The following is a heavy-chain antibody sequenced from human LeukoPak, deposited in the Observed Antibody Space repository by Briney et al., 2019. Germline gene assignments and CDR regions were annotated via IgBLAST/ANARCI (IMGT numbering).Heavy chain of an antibody. CDR2: IYTSGST. Sequence: SETLSLTCTVSGGSISSYYWSWIRQPAGKGLEWIGRIYTSGSTNYNPSLKSRVTMSVDTSKNQFSLKLSSVTAADTAVYYCARDSWASGSPTFDYWGQGTLVTVSS. CDR3: ARDSWASGSPTFDY. CDR1: GGSISSYY. V-gene: IGHV4-4*07. D-gene: IGHD1-26*01. J-gene: IGHJ4*02.